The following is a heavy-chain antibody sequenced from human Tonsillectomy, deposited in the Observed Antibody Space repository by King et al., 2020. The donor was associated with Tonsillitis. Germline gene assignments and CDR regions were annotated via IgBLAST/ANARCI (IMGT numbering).Heavy chain of an antibody. D-gene: IGHD3-3*01. V-gene: IGHV4-30-2*01. CDR1: GGSISSGGYS. Sequence: LQLQESGSGLVKPSQTLSLTCAVSGGSISSGGYSWSWIRQPPGKGLEWIGYIYHSGSTYYNPSLKSRVTISVDRSKNQFSLKLSSVTAADTAVYYCAGSEWLLRHDAFDICGQGTMVTVSS. J-gene: IGHJ3*02. CDR2: IYHSGST. CDR3: AGSEWLLRHDAFDI.